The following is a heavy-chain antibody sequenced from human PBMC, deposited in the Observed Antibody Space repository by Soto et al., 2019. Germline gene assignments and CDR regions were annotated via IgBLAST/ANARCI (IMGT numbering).Heavy chain of an antibody. CDR1: GGSVSSGSDY. CDR3: SREEVIRLWEWPQDMDI. J-gene: IGHJ6*02. Sequence: SETLSLTCTVSGGSVSSGSDYWSWIRQPPWKRLEWIGYIYYSGSTNYNPSLKSRVTISVDTSKSRFALKLSAVTAADTAVHYCSREEVIRLWEWPQDMDIWGQAXTVTV. CDR2: IYYSGST. D-gene: IGHD3-3*01. V-gene: IGHV4-61*01.